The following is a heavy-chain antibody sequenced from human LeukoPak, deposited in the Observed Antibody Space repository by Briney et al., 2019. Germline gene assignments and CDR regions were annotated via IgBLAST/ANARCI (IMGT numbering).Heavy chain of an antibody. Sequence: RASVKVSCKASGGTFSSYAISWVRQAPGQGLEWMGGIIPIFGTANYAQKVQGRVTITADESTSTAYMELSSLGSEDTAVYYCAQKQYCSSTSCYRYFDYWGQGTLVTVSS. D-gene: IGHD2-2*01. CDR3: AQKQYCSSTSCYRYFDY. CDR1: GGTFSSYA. CDR2: IIPIFGTA. V-gene: IGHV1-69*13. J-gene: IGHJ4*02.